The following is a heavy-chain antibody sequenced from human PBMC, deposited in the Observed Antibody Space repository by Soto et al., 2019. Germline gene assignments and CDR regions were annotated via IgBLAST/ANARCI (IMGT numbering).Heavy chain of an antibody. CDR2: IYFTGST. CDR3: TGGPAGVQWFDA. V-gene: IGHV4-61*01. D-gene: IGHD3-3*01. J-gene: IGHJ5*02. CDR1: GGAVSSGTYY. Sequence: SETLSLTCTVSGGAVSSGTYYWSWIRQPPGKGLEWIGHIYFTGSTNYNPSLKTRVTMSLDTSRNQFSLKLSSVTAADTAAYYCTGGPAGVQWFDAWGLGTLVTVSS.